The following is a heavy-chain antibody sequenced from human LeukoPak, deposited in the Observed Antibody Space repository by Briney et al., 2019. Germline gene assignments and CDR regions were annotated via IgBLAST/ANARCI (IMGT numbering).Heavy chain of an antibody. CDR1: GFTVSSNY. D-gene: IGHD2-21*01. CDR2: ISGSGGST. V-gene: IGHV3-23*01. Sequence: GGSLRLSCAASGFTVSSNYMSWVRQAPGKGLEWVSAISGSGGSTYYADSVKGRFTISRDNSKNTLYLQMNSLRAEDTAVYYCAKDRFPVEIYAFDIWGQGTMVTVSS. J-gene: IGHJ3*02. CDR3: AKDRFPVEIYAFDI.